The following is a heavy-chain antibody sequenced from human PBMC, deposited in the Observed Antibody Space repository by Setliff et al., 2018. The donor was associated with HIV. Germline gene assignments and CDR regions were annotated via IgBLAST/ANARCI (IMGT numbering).Heavy chain of an antibody. CDR1: GGSVTTYG. V-gene: IGHV1-69*13. CDR2: IIPIFGTT. CDR3: ARPWGGLVQTANYFDS. J-gene: IGHJ4*02. Sequence: GASVKVSCKASGGSVTTYGITWVRQAPGQGLEWMGGIIPIFGTTKYAQKFQGSVTISADESTRTANMELSSLTVEDTAVYFRARPWGGLVQTANYFDSWGQGTLVTVSS. D-gene: IGHD3-3*01.